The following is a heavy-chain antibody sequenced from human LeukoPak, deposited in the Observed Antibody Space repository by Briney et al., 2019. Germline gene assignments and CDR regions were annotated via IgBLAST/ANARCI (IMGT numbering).Heavy chain of an antibody. CDR2: IYSGGNT. D-gene: IGHD1-20*01. CDR1: GFTVSNHY. V-gene: IGHV3-53*01. Sequence: PGGSLRLSCAAPGFTVSNHYMTWVRQAPGKGLEWVSFIYSGGNTYYADSVKGRFTISRDNSKNTLFLQMNSLRAEDTAVYYCARGLSQNNWNDGYWGQGTLVTVSS. J-gene: IGHJ4*02. CDR3: ARGLSQNNWNDGY.